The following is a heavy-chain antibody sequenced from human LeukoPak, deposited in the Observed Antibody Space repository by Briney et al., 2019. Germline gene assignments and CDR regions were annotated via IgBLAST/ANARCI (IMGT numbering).Heavy chain of an antibody. CDR1: GGSISSYY. CDR2: IYYSGST. CDR3: ARAGPPEVDV. J-gene: IGHJ6*02. Sequence: SETLSLTCTVSGGSISSYYWSWIRQPPGKGLEWIGYIYYSGSTYYNPSLKSRVTISVDTSKNQFSLKLSSVTAADTAVYYCARAGPPEVDVWGQGTTVTVSS. V-gene: IGHV4-30-4*01. D-gene: IGHD1-14*01.